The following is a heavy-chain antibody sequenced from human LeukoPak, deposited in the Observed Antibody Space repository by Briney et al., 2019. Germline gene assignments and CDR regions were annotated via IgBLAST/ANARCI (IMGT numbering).Heavy chain of an antibody. CDR3: ARRRSYYYGSGKRSKYNWFDP. Sequence: SETLSLTCAVYGGSFSGYYWSWIRQPPGKGLEWIGEINHSGSTNYNPSLKSRVTISVDTSKNQFSLKLSSVTAADTAVYYCARRRSYYYGSGKRSKYNWFDPWGQGTLVTVSS. D-gene: IGHD3-10*01. CDR2: INHSGST. V-gene: IGHV4-34*01. CDR1: GGSFSGYY. J-gene: IGHJ5*02.